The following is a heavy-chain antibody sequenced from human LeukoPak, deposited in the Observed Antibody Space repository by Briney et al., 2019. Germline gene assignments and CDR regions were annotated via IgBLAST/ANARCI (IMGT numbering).Heavy chain of an antibody. V-gene: IGHV1-69*04. Sequence: SVKVSCKASGGTFSSYAISWVRQAPGQGLEWMGRIIPIFGIANYAQNFQGRVTITADKSTSTAYMELSSLRSEATAVSYCASVPPPTVRGVTPSSYYGMDVWGQGPTVTVSS. CDR3: ASVPPPTVRGVTPSSYYGMDV. CDR2: IIPIFGIA. CDR1: GGTFSSYA. D-gene: IGHD3-10*01. J-gene: IGHJ6*02.